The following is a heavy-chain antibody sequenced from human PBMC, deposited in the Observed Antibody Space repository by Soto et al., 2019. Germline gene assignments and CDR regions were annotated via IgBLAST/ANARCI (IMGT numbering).Heavy chain of an antibody. CDR3: AKSRGLLPLSFDY. V-gene: IGHV3-23*01. CDR1: GFTFSSYA. J-gene: IGHJ4*02. Sequence: GGSLRLSCAASGFTFSSYAMSWARQAPGKGLEWVSAISGSGGSTYYADSVKGRFTISRDNSKNTLYLQMNSLRAEDTAVYYCAKSRGLLPLSFDYWGQGTLVTVSS. D-gene: IGHD2-21*02. CDR2: ISGSGGST.